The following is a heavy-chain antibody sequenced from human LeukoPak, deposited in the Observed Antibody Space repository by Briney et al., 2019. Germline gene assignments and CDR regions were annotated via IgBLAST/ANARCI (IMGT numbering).Heavy chain of an antibody. CDR2: IYHSGST. CDR3: ARRESLKLAQWLVPGHFDY. V-gene: IGHV4-4*02. D-gene: IGHD6-19*01. CDR1: GGSISSSNW. Sequence: SGTLSLTCAVSGGSISSSNWWSWVRQPPGKGLEWIGEIYHSGSTNYNPSLKSRVTISVDTSKNQFSLKLSSVTAADTAVYYCARRESLKLAQWLVPGHFDYWGQGTLVTVSS. J-gene: IGHJ4*02.